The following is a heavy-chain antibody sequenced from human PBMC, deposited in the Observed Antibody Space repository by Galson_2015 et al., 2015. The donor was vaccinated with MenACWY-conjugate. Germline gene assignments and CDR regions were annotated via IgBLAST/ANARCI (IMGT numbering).Heavy chain of an antibody. J-gene: IGHJ6*02. V-gene: IGHV3-43D*03. CDR1: GFTFDDYA. D-gene: IGHD6-19*01. CDR3: AKDMVAVAETGGGYYSYGMDL. Sequence: SLRLSCAASGFTFDDYAMHWVRQAPGKGLEWVSLISWDGGSTYYADSVKGRFTISRDNSKNSLYLQMNSLRAEDTALYYCAKDMVAVAETGGGYYSYGMDLWVPGTTGTVAS. CDR2: ISWDGGST.